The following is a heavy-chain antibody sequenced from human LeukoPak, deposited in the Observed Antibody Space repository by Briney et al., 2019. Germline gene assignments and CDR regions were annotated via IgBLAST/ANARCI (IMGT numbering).Heavy chain of an antibody. J-gene: IGHJ6*03. CDR1: GFTFSSYW. D-gene: IGHD2-2*01. CDR3: ARVRGSTPPDYYKDV. Sequence: GGSLRLSCAASGFTFSSYWMQWVRQAPGKGLVWVSSITPDGSGAHYADSVKGRFTISRDNAKNTLHLQMNSLRAEDTAVYYCARVRGSTPPDYYKDVWGKGTTVTVSS. CDR2: ITPDGSGA. V-gene: IGHV3-74*01.